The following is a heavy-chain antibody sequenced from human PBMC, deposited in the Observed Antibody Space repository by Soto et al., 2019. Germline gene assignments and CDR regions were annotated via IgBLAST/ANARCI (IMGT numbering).Heavy chain of an antibody. Sequence: GXTRVNAPRTLPLTCTFSGLSLTTPGAGVGCIRQPPVKALEWLALIYWNDDKRYSPSLKSRLTITKDTSKNQVVLIMTTMDPVDTATYYCAHRGYGDYPRDKWFDSWGQGVPVTVSS. CDR3: AHRGYGDYPRDKWFDS. CDR2: IYWNDDK. J-gene: IGHJ5*01. CDR1: GLSLTTPGAG. D-gene: IGHD4-17*01. V-gene: IGHV2-5*01.